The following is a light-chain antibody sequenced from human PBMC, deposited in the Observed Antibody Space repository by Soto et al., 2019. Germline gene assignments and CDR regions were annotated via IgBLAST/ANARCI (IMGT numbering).Light chain of an antibody. V-gene: IGLV1-44*01. CDR1: SSNIGSNT. Sequence: QSLLTQPPSASGTPGQRVTISCSGSSSNIGSNTVNWYHQLPGTAPKLLIYSNNQRPSGVPDRFSGSKSGTSASLAISGLQSEDEADYYCAAWDDSLNGLVFGGGTKLTVL. J-gene: IGLJ3*02. CDR3: AAWDDSLNGLV. CDR2: SNN.